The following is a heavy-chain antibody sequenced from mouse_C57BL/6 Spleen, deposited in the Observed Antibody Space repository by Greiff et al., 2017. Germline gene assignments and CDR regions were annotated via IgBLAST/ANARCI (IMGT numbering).Heavy chain of an antibody. CDR3: ARHEDSSGDSAMDY. Sequence: QVQLQQPGAALVKPGASVKLSCKASGYTFTEYTIHWVKPRSGQGLEWIGWFFPGSGRMKYNEAFKDKATLTADKSSSTVYMELSRLTSEDSAVYFCARHEDSSGDSAMDYWGQGTSVTVSS. V-gene: IGHV1-62-2*01. J-gene: IGHJ4*01. CDR2: FFPGSGRM. D-gene: IGHD3-2*02. CDR1: GYTFTEYT.